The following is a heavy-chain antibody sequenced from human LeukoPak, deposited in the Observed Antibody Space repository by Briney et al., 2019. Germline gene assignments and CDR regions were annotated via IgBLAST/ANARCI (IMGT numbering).Heavy chain of an antibody. V-gene: IGHV4-31*03. D-gene: IGHD3-10*01. CDR2: IYYSGST. J-gene: IGHJ4*02. Sequence: SQTLSLTCTVSGGSISSGGYYWRWLRQHPGKGLEWIGYIYYSGSTYYNPSLKSRVTISVDTSKNQFSLKLSSVTAADTAVYYCARGSGSYYIGNWGQGTLVTVSS. CDR1: GGSISSGGYY. CDR3: ARGSGSYYIGN.